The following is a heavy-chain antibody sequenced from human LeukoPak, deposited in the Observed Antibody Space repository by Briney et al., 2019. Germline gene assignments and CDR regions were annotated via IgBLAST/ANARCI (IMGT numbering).Heavy chain of an antibody. J-gene: IGHJ4*02. CDR2: IYHSVIT. V-gene: IGHV4-38-2*02. D-gene: IGHD2-15*01. Sequence: SETLSLTCTVSDYSISSVYGYYWGWIRQPPGKGLEWIGNIYHSVITYYNHFNSSLKSRVTISVDTSKNQFSLKLSSVTAADTAVYYCARYMVVAATPFDPGHTDYWGQGTLVTVSS. CDR3: ARYMVVAATPFDPGHTDY. CDR1: DYSISSVYGYY.